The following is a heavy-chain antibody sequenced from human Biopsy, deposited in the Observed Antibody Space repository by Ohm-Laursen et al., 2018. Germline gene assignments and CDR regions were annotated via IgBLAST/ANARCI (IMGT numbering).Heavy chain of an antibody. Sequence: SLRLSCAASGFTFTNHWMSWVRQAPGKGLEWVSSISRTSDFIYYADSVMGRFTISRDNAKNSVDLQMNSLRAEDTAVYFCARERGWKSISTIDYWGQGTLVTASS. CDR2: ISRTSDFI. CDR1: GFTFTNHW. D-gene: IGHD6-6*01. CDR3: ARERGWKSISTIDY. J-gene: IGHJ4*02. V-gene: IGHV3-21*01.